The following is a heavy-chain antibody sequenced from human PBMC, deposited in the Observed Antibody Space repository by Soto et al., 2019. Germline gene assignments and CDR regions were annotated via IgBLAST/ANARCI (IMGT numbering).Heavy chain of an antibody. V-gene: IGHV3-23*01. J-gene: IGHJ4*02. D-gene: IGHD6-19*01. CDR1: GFTFVSYA. CDR3: AKYARSGGVDY. Sequence: GGSLRLSCAASGFTFVSYAMSTLRQAPGKGLEWVSAISGSAGSTYYADSGKGRFTISRDNSKNTLYLQMSSLRAEDTAVYYCAKYARSGGVDYWGQGALVTVSS. CDR2: ISGSAGST.